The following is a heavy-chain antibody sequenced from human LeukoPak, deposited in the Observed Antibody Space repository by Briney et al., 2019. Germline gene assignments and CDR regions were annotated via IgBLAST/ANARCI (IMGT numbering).Heavy chain of an antibody. D-gene: IGHD1-26*01. CDR1: GYSFTSYC. V-gene: IGHV5-51*01. CDR3: ARRLAGATSLFVY. Sequence: PGEPLNISGKASGYSFTSYCLGGVRQMPGRGLEWIGIIYPGDSDTRYSPSFQGQVTISADKSISTAYLQWSSLKASDTAMYYCARRLAGATSLFVYWGQGTLVTVSS. CDR2: IYPGDSDT. J-gene: IGHJ4*02.